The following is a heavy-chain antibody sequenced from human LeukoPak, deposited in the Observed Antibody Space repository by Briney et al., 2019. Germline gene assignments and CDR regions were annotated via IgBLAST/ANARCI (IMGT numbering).Heavy chain of an antibody. CDR1: GGSISSSNW. J-gene: IGHJ4*02. CDR2: IYHSGST. V-gene: IGHV4-4*02. CDR3: ARDYCSSTSCLFDY. D-gene: IGHD2-2*01. Sequence: PSETLSLTCAVSGGSISSSNWWSWVRQPPGKGLEWIGEIYHSGSTNYNPSLKSRVTISVDKSKNQFSLKLSSVTAADTAVYYCARDYCSSTSCLFDYWGQGTLVTVSS.